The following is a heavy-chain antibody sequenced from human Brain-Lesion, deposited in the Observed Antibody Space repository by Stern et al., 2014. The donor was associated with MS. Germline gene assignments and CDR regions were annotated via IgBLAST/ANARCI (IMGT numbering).Heavy chain of an antibody. J-gene: IGHJ4*02. D-gene: IGHD2-15*01. CDR1: GFSLSNAAMG. CDR2: IFSTGET. V-gene: IGHV2-26*01. CDR3: GGICFAGYYDS. Sequence: ESGPVLVKPTETLTLTCSVSGFSLSNAAMGVSWIRPPPGKALECLAHIFSTGETAYSTSLKSRLTISKDTSRSQVVLTMTNMDPVDTATYCSGGICFAGYYDSWGQGTLVTVSS.